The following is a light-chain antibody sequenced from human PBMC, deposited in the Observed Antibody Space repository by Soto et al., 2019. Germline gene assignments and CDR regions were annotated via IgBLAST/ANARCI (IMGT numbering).Light chain of an antibody. V-gene: IGLV1-40*01. CDR2: DNT. CDR1: SSNIGADYD. Sequence: QAVVTQPPSVSGAPGQRVTISCTGSSSNIGADYDVPWYQQFPGTAPKLLIYDNTNRPSRVPNRFSGSKSGTSASLAITGLQAEDEADDYCQSFDISLSGLVFGAGTKLTVL. J-gene: IGLJ3*02. CDR3: QSFDISLSGLV.